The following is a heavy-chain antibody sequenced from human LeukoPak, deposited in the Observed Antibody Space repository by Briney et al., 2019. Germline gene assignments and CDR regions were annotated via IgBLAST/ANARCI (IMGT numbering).Heavy chain of an antibody. J-gene: IGHJ4*02. CDR1: GFNFSDYF. CDR3: ARASYVWCGEGFETFYC. V-gene: IGHV3-11*01. CDR2: IRISGSTI. D-gene: IGHD3-10*01. Sequence: PGGSLRLSCAASGFNFSDYFMSWIRQAPGRVLGWHSYIRISGSTIYYADSVKGRFTISRDNAKNSLHLQMNSLRVEDTAVYYCARASYVWCGEGFETFYCWGQGTLVTVSS.